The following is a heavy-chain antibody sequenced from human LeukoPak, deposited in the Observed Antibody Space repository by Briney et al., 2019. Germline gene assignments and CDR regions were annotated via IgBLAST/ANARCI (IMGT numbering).Heavy chain of an antibody. CDR3: ARKYYDFWSGSFAFDI. V-gene: IGHV4-39*07. J-gene: IGHJ3*02. D-gene: IGHD3-3*01. CDR2: IYYSGIT. CDR1: GGSISSNGYY. Sequence: SETLSLACTVSGGSISSNGYYWGWIRQSPGEGLEWIGNIYYSGITYYNASLKSRVTISVDTSKNQFSLKLSSVTAADTAVYYCARKYYDFWSGSFAFDIWGQGTMVTVSS.